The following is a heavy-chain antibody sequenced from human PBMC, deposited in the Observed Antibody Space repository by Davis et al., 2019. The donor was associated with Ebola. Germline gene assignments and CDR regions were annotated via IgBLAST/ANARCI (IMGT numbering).Heavy chain of an antibody. D-gene: IGHD3/OR15-3a*01. CDR1: GTTFSDCY. J-gene: IGHJ4*02. Sequence: PGGSLRLSCAASGTTFSDCYMSWIRQAPGKGLEWIAYISTSGITIYYADSVKGRFTISRDNAKSSLYLQMNSLRAEDTAVYYCARAAYGTGRIDYWGQGTLVTVSS. CDR3: ARAAYGTGRIDY. V-gene: IGHV3-11*01. CDR2: ISTSGITI.